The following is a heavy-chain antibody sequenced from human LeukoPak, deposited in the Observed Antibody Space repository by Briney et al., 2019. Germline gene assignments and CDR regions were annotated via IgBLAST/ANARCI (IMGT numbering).Heavy chain of an antibody. Sequence: SETLSLTCTVSGGSISSSSYYWGWIRQPPGKGLEWIGEIYHSGSTNYNPSLKSRVTISVDKSKNQFSLKLSSVTAADTAVYYCARGPIVVVIREKGEDAFDIWGQGTMVTVSS. CDR3: ARGPIVVVIREKGEDAFDI. CDR1: GGSISSSSYY. V-gene: IGHV4-39*07. D-gene: IGHD3-22*01. CDR2: IYHSGST. J-gene: IGHJ3*02.